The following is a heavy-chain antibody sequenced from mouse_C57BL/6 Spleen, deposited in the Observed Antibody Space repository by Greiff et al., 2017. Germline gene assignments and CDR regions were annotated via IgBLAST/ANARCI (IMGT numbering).Heavy chain of an antibody. J-gene: IGHJ3*01. CDR3: AVDYDATSLFAC. CDR2: IWGDGST. Sequence: VKLQESGPGLVAPSQSLSITCTVSGFSLTSYGVSWVRQPPGKGLEWLGVIWGDGSTNYHSALISRLSISNDNSKGQAFLRLNSLQTDVTATYYCAVDYDATSLFACWGQGALVTVSA. CDR1: GFSLTSYG. V-gene: IGHV2-3*01. D-gene: IGHD2-4*01.